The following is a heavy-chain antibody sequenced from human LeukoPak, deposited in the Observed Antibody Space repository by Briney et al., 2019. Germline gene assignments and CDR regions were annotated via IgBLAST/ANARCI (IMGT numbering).Heavy chain of an antibody. V-gene: IGHV1-18*01. D-gene: IGHD3-3*01. CDR3: ARGTPYYDFWSGYGAFDI. CDR1: GYTFTSYG. CDR2: ISAYNGNT. J-gene: IGHJ3*02. Sequence: ASVKVSCKASGYTFTSYGISWVRQAPGQGLEWMGRISAYNGNTNYAQKLQGRVTMTTDTSTSTAYMELRSLRSDDAAVYYCARGTPYYDFWSGYGAFDIWGQGTMVTVSS.